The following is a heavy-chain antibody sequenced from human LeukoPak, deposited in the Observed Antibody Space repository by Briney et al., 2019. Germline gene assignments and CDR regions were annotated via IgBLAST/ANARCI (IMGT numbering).Heavy chain of an antibody. J-gene: IGHJ5*02. D-gene: IGHD2-2*01. V-gene: IGHV4-34*01. Sequence: SETLSLTCAVYGGSFSGYYWSWIRQPPGKGLEWIGEINHSGSTNYNPSLKSRVTISVGTSKNQFSLKLSSVTAADTAVYYCARGXXVGSRYCSSTXCYWNNWFDPWGQGTLVTVSS. CDR2: INHSGST. CDR3: ARGXXVGSRYCSSTXCYWNNWFDP. CDR1: GGSFSGYY.